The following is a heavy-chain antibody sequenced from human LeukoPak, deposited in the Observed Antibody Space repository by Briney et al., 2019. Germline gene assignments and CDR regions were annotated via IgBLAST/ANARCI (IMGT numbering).Heavy chain of an antibody. CDR2: ISAYNGNT. Sequence: ASVKVSCKASGYTFTSYGISWVRQAPGQGLEWMGWISAYNGNTNYAQELQGRVTMTTDTSTSTAYMELRSLRSDDTAVYYCARDRSLFFGYCSSTSCYKGWNWFDPWGQGTLVTVSS. CDR1: GYTFTSYG. D-gene: IGHD2-2*02. V-gene: IGHV1-18*01. CDR3: ARDRSLFFGYCSSTSCYKGWNWFDP. J-gene: IGHJ5*02.